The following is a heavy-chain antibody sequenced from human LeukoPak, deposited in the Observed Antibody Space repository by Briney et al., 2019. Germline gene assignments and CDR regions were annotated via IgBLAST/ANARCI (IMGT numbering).Heavy chain of an antibody. CDR3: ARDYSVRGVLDY. D-gene: IGHD3-10*01. Sequence: GGSLRLSCAASGFTFSSYAMHWVRQAPGKGLEWVAVISYDGSNKYYADSVKGRFTISRDNSKNTLYLQMNSLRAEDTAVYYCARDYSVRGVLDYWGQGTLVTVSS. CDR1: GFTFSSYA. CDR2: ISYDGSNK. V-gene: IGHV3-30-3*01. J-gene: IGHJ4*02.